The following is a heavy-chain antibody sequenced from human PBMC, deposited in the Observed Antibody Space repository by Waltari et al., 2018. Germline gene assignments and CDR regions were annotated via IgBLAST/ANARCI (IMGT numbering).Heavy chain of an antibody. J-gene: IGHJ6*03. CDR3: ARVAGELSGAAAGTSYYYYYYMDV. D-gene: IGHD6-13*01. V-gene: IGHV1-69*04. Sequence: QVQLVQSGAEVKKPGSSVKVSCKASGGTFSSYAISWVRQAPGQGLEWMGGIIPILGIANYAQKFQGCVTITADYSTSTASLGLSRLRSEDTAVYYGARVAGELSGAAAGTSYYYYYYMDVWRKWTTLTVSS. CDR2: IIPILGIA. CDR1: GGTFSSYA.